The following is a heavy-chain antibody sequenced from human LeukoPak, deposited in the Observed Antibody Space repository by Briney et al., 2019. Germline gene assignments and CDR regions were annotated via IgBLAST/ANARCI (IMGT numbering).Heavy chain of an antibody. Sequence: GGSLRLSCAASGFTFDNYHMSWVRQAPGQGLEWVSTVNADGGNTYYADSVKGRFTISRDNSKSTLILQMNSLRVEDTALYYCTKRVKYGGTWDHFADWGQGTLVTVSS. CDR1: GFTFDNYH. J-gene: IGHJ4*02. CDR3: TKRVKYGGTWDHFAD. CDR2: VNADGGNT. V-gene: IGHV3-23*01. D-gene: IGHD1-26*01.